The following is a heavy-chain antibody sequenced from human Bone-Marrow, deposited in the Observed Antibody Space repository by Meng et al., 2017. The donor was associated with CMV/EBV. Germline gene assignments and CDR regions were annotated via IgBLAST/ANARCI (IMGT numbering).Heavy chain of an antibody. Sequence: GGSLRLSCAASGFTFSNSDMNWVRQAPGKGLEWVSGVSWNGSRTHYADSVKGRFIISRDNSRNFLYQQMNSLRPEDMAVYYCARERRGYYDSSGYDDYYYYYGMDVWGQGTTVTVSS. CDR3: ARERRGYYDSSGYDDYYYYYGMDV. D-gene: IGHD3-22*01. CDR2: VSWNGSRT. CDR1: GFTFSNSD. V-gene: IGHV3-19*01. J-gene: IGHJ6*02.